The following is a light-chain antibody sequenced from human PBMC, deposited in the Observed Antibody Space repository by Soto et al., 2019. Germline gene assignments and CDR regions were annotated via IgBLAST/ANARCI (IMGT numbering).Light chain of an antibody. CDR2: AAS. V-gene: IGKV1-39*01. Sequence: DIQMTQSPSSLSASVGDRVTITCRASQNINTYLNWYQQKAGKAPKLLIVAASSLQSGVPSRFSGSGPSTDFTLTTTSLHPEDFATYYCKQRTTAPFTFHRRTKVDTK. CDR3: KQRTTAPFT. J-gene: IGKJ3*01. CDR1: QNINTY.